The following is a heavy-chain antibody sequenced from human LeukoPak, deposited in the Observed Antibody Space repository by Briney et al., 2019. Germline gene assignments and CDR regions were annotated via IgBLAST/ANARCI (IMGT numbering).Heavy chain of an antibody. CDR2: IIPIFGTA. J-gene: IGHJ4*02. D-gene: IGHD5-24*01. V-gene: IGHV1-69*05. CDR3: ASGVEMATISPAPLDY. Sequence: ASVTVSCKASGGTFSSYAISWVRQAPGQGLEWMGGIIPIFGTANYAQKFQGRVTITTDESTSTAYMELSSLRSEDTAVYYCASGVEMATISPAPLDYWGQGTLVTVSS. CDR1: GGTFSSYA.